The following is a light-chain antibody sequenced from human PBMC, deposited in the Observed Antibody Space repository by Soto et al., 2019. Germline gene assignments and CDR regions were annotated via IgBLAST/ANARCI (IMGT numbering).Light chain of an antibody. Sequence: QSVLTQPASVSGSPGQSITISCTGTASNVGTYNYVSWYQQYPDKVPKLLIYDVTKRPPGVSDRFSGSKSGNTASLTISGLQAEDEAEYYCNSYTSSQTGVFGTGTKLTVL. V-gene: IGLV2-14*01. CDR3: NSYTSSQTGV. J-gene: IGLJ1*01. CDR1: ASNVGTYNY. CDR2: DVT.